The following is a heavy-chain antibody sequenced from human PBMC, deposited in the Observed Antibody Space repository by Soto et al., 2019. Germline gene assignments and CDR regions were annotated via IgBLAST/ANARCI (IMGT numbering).Heavy chain of an antibody. V-gene: IGHV3-66*01. CDR2: IYSGGST. J-gene: IGHJ5*02. Sequence: GGSLRLSCAASGFTFRNYNMNWVRQAPGKGLEWVSVIYSGGSTYYADSVKGRFTISRDNAKNSLYLQMNSLRDEDTAVYYCARDYDSSGYYDLNWFDPWGQGTLVTVSS. CDR1: GFTFRNYN. D-gene: IGHD3-22*01. CDR3: ARDYDSSGYYDLNWFDP.